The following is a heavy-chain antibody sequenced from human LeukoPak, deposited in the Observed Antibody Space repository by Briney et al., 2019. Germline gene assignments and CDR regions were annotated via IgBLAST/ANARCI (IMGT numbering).Heavy chain of an antibody. V-gene: IGHV1-69*05. D-gene: IGHD6-19*01. CDR3: ASISSGWHGVDY. CDR1: GGTFSSYA. Sequence: SVQVSCKASGGTFSSYAIRWVRQAPGQGLEGMGGIIPIFGTANYAQRFQGRVTITTDESTSTAYMELSSLRSEDTAVYYCASISSGWHGVDYWGQGTLVTVSS. J-gene: IGHJ4*02. CDR2: IIPIFGTA.